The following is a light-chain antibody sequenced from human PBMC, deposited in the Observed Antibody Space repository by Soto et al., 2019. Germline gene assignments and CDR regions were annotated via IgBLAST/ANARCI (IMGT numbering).Light chain of an antibody. Sequence: DIQMTQSPSTLSASVGDRVTITCRASQSISSWLAWYQQKPGTAPKLLIYKASTLQSGVPSRVSGSGSGTEFTLTSSSLQPDDSATYYCQQYNDNWTFGQGTKVEIK. J-gene: IGKJ1*01. CDR3: QQYNDNWT. CDR2: KAS. CDR1: QSISSW. V-gene: IGKV1-5*03.